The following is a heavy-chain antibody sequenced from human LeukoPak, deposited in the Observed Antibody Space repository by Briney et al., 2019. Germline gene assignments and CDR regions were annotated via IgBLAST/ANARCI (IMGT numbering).Heavy chain of an antibody. CDR2: FSGPGKA. D-gene: IGHD6-6*01. CDR1: GFTLSNSA. V-gene: IGHV3-23*01. CDR3: AKAWWSTSSGGDSFGI. J-gene: IGHJ3*02. Sequence: GGSLRLSCAASGFTLSNSAMSWVRQAPGKGLEWVSGFSGPGKAYYADSVKGRFTISRDTSKSTLYLQINSLRAEDTAVYYCAKAWWSTSSGGDSFGIWGQGTMVTVSS.